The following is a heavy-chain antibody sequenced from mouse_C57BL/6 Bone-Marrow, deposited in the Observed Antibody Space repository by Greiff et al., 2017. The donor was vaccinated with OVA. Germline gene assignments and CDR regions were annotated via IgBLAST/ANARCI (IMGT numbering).Heavy chain of an antibody. V-gene: IGHV1-15*01. J-gene: IGHJ1*03. D-gene: IGHD2-3*01. CDR1: GYTFTDYE. Sequence: LVESGAELVRPGASVTLSCKASGYTFTDYEMHWVKQTPVHGLEWIGAIDPETGGTAYNQKFKGKAILTADKSSSTAYMELRSLTSEDSAVYYCTGYDGYPYWYFDVWGTGTTVTVSS. CDR2: IDPETGGT. CDR3: TGYDGYPYWYFDV.